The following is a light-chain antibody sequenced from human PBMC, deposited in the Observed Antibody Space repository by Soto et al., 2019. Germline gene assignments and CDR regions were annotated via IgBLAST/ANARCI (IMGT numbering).Light chain of an antibody. J-gene: IGKJ1*01. CDR2: AAS. V-gene: IGKV1-39*01. CDR1: QNIFSF. CDR3: QQSYSVPHT. Sequence: DIQMTQSPASLSASVGDSVTIACRASQNIFSFLGWYQHKPGKAPELLISAASRLRSGVPSRFSGRGSGTDFALTINDLQPEDFATFYCQQSYSVPHTFGHGTKV.